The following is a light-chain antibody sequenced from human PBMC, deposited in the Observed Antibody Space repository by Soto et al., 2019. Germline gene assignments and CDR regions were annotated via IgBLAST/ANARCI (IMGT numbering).Light chain of an antibody. V-gene: IGKV3-20*01. CDR2: AAS. J-gene: IGKJ1*01. CDR3: QHYGSPSWT. Sequence: EIVMTQSPATLSVSPGEGATLSCRASQSLSSSLAWYQQKPGQAPRILIFAASSRATGIPDKFSGSGSGTDFTLTISRLEPDDFAVYYCQHYGSPSWTFGQGTKVDIK. CDR1: QSLSSS.